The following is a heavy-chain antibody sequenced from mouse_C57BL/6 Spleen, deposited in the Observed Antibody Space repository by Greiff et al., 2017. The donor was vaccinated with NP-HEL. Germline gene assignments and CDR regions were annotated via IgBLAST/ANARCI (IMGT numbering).Heavy chain of an antibody. CDR2: IYPGSGST. D-gene: IGHD1-2*01. V-gene: IGHV1-55*01. CDR3: ARHYLYYFDY. CDR1: GYTFTSYW. J-gene: IGHJ2*01. Sequence: VQLQQSGAELVKPGASVKMSCKASGYTFTSYWITWVKQRPGQGLEWIGDIYPGSGSTNYNEKFKSKATLTVDTSSSTAYIQLSSLTSEDSAVYYCARHYLYYFDYWGQGTTLTVSS.